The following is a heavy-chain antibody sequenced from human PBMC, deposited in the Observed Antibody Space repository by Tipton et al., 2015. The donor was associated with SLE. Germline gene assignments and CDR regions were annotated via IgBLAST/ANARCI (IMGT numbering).Heavy chain of an antibody. CDR1: GFIFSDYA. Sequence: SLRLSCAASGFIFSDYAISWVRQAPGKGLEWVSYVGPSGSTTHFADSVKGRFTISRDNAKNSVFLHMNSLRVEDTAVYYCARDRSFHDAFDIWGQGTMVTVSS. CDR3: ARDRSFHDAFDI. J-gene: IGHJ3*02. CDR2: VGPSGSTT. V-gene: IGHV3-11*04. D-gene: IGHD3-10*01.